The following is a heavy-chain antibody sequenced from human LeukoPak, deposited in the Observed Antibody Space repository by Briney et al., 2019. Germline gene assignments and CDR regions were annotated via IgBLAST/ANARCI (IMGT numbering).Heavy chain of an antibody. V-gene: IGHV1-24*01. Sequence: ASVKVSCKVSGYTLTELSMHWVRQAPGKGLEWMGGFDPEDGETIYAQKFQGRVTMTRDTSISTAYMELSRLRSDDTAVYYCARDIEYYDSSGYPRGRDYWGQGTLVTVSS. D-gene: IGHD3-22*01. CDR1: GYTLTELS. CDR2: FDPEDGET. J-gene: IGHJ4*02. CDR3: ARDIEYYDSSGYPRGRDY.